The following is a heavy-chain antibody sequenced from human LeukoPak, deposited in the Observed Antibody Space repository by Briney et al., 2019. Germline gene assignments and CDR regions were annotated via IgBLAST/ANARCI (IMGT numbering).Heavy chain of an antibody. Sequence: ASVKVSCKASGYTFTGYYMHWVRQAPGQGLEWMGWINPNSGGTNYAQKFQGRVTMTRDTSISTAYMELSRLGSDDTAVYYCATSWTETYYYDSGGYLDYWGQGTLVTVSS. CDR2: INPNSGGT. CDR3: ATSWTETYYYDSGGYLDY. J-gene: IGHJ4*02. CDR1: GYTFTGYY. V-gene: IGHV1-2*02. D-gene: IGHD3-22*01.